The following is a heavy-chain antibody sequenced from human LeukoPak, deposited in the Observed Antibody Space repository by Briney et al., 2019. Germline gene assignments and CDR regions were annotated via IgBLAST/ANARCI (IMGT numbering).Heavy chain of an antibody. CDR1: GFTFSSYS. D-gene: IGHD5-12*01. CDR2: ISSSSSYI. Sequence: GGSLRLSCAASGFTFSSYSMNWVRQAPGKGLEWVSSISSSSSYIYYADSVKGRFTISRDNAKNSLYLQMNSLRAEDTAVYYCATLSSGQLRLYVNCWGQGTLVTVSS. CDR3: ATLSSGQLRLYVNC. V-gene: IGHV3-21*01. J-gene: IGHJ4*02.